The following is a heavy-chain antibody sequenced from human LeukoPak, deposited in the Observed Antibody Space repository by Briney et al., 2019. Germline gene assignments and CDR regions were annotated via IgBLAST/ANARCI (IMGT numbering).Heavy chain of an antibody. CDR3: ARSQYYDYVWGSYRPVYFDY. D-gene: IGHD3-16*02. CDR2: INHSGST. Sequence: SETLSLTCTISGGSISSYYWSWIRQPPGKGLEWIGEINHSGSTNYNPSLKSRVTISVDTSKNQFSLKLSSVTAADTAVYYCARSQYYDYVWGSYRPVYFDYWGQGTLVTVSS. V-gene: IGHV4-34*01. CDR1: GGSISSYY. J-gene: IGHJ4*02.